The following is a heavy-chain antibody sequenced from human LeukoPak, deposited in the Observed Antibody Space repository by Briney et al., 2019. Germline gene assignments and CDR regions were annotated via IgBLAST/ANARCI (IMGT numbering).Heavy chain of an antibody. Sequence: SETMSLTCTVSGGSISSGSYYWSWIRQPAGKGLEWIGRIYTSGSTNYNPSLKSRVTISVDTSKNQFSLKLSSVTAADTAVYYCARYVSGGYYDGYFQHWGPGTLVTVSS. CDR2: IYTSGST. J-gene: IGHJ1*01. CDR3: ARYVSGGYYDGYFQH. D-gene: IGHD1-26*01. CDR1: GGSISSGSYY. V-gene: IGHV4-61*02.